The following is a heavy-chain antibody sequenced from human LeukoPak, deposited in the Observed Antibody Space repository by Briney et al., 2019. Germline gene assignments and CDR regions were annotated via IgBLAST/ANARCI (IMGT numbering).Heavy chain of an antibody. CDR2: IFHSGDV. J-gene: IGHJ4*02. CDR1: GYSIISDYF. D-gene: IGHD2-15*01. V-gene: IGHV4-38-2*02. Sequence: SETLSLTCIVSGYSIISDYFWGRVRQPPGKGPEWIGSIFHSGDVYYNPSLKSRVTLSVDPSKNRFSLKLTSVTAADTAIYYCARVVASTSIDSWGQGTLVTVSS. CDR3: ARVVASTSIDS.